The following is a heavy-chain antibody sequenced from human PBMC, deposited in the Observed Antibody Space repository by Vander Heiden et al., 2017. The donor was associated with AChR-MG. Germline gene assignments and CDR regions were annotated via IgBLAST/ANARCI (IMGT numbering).Heavy chain of an antibody. CDR2: IYYSGST. Sequence: QVQLQESCPGLVKPSETLSLTCTVSGGSISSYYWSWIRQPPGKGLEWIGYIYYSGSTNYNPSLKSRVTISVDTSKNQFSLKLSSVTAADTAVYYCARRLGYYDSSGYPTYYFDYWGQGTLVTVSS. CDR3: ARRLGYYDSSGYPTYYFDY. CDR1: GGSISSYY. J-gene: IGHJ4*02. V-gene: IGHV4-59*08. D-gene: IGHD3-22*01.